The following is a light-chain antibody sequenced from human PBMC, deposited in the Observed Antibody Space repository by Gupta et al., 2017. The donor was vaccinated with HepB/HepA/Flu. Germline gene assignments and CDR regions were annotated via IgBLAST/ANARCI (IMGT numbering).Light chain of an antibody. J-gene: IGLJ2*01. V-gene: IGLV3-19*01. CDR3: NSRYSSGNHLV. CDR2: GKN. Sequence: SSELTQDPAVSVALGQTVRITGQGDSLRSYYANWYQQKPGQAPVLVIYGKNNRPSGIPDRFSGSSSGNTASLTITGAQAEDDADYSCNSRYSSGNHLVFGGGTKLTVL. CDR1: SLRSYY.